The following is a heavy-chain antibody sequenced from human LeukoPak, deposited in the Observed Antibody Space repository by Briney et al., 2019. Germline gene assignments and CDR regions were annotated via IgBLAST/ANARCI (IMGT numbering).Heavy chain of an antibody. Sequence: GGSLRLSCAASGFTVSDYYMAWIRQAPGKGLEWISYISTSGSAVYYADSVKGRFTMSRDNAKNSLYLQMNSLRAEDTAVYYCARRAPFYYNSWSPTHDYGMDVWGQGTTVTVSS. CDR2: ISTSGSAV. CDR3: ARRAPFYYNSWSPTHDYGMDV. V-gene: IGHV3-11*01. CDR1: GFTVSDYY. D-gene: IGHD3-10*01. J-gene: IGHJ6*02.